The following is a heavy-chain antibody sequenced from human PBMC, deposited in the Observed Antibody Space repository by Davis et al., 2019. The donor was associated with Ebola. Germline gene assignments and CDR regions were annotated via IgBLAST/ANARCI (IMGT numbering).Heavy chain of an antibody. J-gene: IGHJ6*02. CDR1: GYTFTSYG. CDR3: ARVESSSWYYYYGMDV. Sequence: AASVKVSCKASGYTFTSYGISWLRQAPGQGLEWMGWISAYNGNTNYAQKLQGRVTITRDTSASTAYMELSSLRSEDTAVYYCARVESSSWYYYYGMDVWGQGTTVTVSS. D-gene: IGHD6-13*01. V-gene: IGHV1-18*01. CDR2: ISAYNGNT.